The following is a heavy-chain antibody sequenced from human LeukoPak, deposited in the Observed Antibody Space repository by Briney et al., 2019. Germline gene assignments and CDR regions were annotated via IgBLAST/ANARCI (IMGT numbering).Heavy chain of an antibody. CDR1: GGSISSSSYY. CDR2: IYYSGST. CDR3: ARQSPGRTLFDF. Sequence: PSETLSLTCTVSGGSISSSSYYWGWIRQPPGKGLEWIGSIYYSGSTYYNPSLKSRVTISVDTSKNQFSLKLNSVTAADTAVYYCARQSPGRTLFDFWGQGTLVTVSS. D-gene: IGHD1-26*01. V-gene: IGHV4-39*01. J-gene: IGHJ4*02.